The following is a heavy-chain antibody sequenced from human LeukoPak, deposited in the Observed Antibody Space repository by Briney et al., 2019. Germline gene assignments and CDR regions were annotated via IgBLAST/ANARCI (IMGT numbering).Heavy chain of an antibody. CDR3: AKDLGWESGYDGFDY. D-gene: IGHD5-12*01. Sequence: GGSLRLSCAASGFTFSSYGMHWVRQAPGKGLEWVAFIRYDGSNKYYADSVKGRFTISRDNSKNTLYLQMNSLRAEDTAVYYCAKDLGWESGYDGFDYWGQGTLVTVSS. CDR2: IRYDGSNK. V-gene: IGHV3-30*02. CDR1: GFTFSSYG. J-gene: IGHJ4*02.